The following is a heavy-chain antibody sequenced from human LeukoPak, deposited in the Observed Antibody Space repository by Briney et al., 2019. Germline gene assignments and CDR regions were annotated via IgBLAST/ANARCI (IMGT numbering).Heavy chain of an antibody. J-gene: IGHJ4*02. CDR1: GFTFSDYY. D-gene: IGHD6-13*01. V-gene: IGHV3-11*04. Sequence: GGSLRLSCAASGFTFSDYYMTWIRQAPGKGLEWVSYISSRGFTIYYADSVKGRFTISRDNAKNTLHLQMNSLRAEDTAVYYCARDSSSWYYDYWGQGTLVTVSS. CDR2: ISSRGFTI. CDR3: ARDSSSWYYDY.